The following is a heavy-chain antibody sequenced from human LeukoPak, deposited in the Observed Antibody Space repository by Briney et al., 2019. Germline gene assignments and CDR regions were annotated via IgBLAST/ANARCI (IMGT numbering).Heavy chain of an antibody. Sequence: ASVKVSCKASGYTFTGYYMHWVRQAPGQGLEWMGWINPNSGGTNYAQKFQGRVTMTRDTSIGTAYMELSRLRSDDTAVYYCASGRGYSGYDAAVYYFDYWGQGTLVTVSS. CDR2: INPNSGGT. J-gene: IGHJ4*02. CDR3: ASGRGYSGYDAAVYYFDY. CDR1: GYTFTGYY. V-gene: IGHV1-2*02. D-gene: IGHD5-12*01.